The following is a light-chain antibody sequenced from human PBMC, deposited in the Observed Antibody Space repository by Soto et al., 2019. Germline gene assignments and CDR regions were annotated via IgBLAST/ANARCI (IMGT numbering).Light chain of an antibody. V-gene: IGKV2-28*01. J-gene: IGKJ1*01. CDR2: LGS. CDR1: QSLLYSNGYNY. Sequence: DIVMTQSPLSLPVTPGEPASISCRSTQSLLYSNGYNYVDWYLQKPGQSPQLLLSLGSTWASGVPELLRGRGSGTDFTLRISRVEAEDVWVYHYMQALQAPPTFGHGTKVHIK. CDR3: MQALQAPPT.